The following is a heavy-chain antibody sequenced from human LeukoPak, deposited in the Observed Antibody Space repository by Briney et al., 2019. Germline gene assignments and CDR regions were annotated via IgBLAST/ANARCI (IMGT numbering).Heavy chain of an antibody. J-gene: IGHJ4*02. CDR2: INSDGSST. D-gene: IGHD3-22*01. CDR1: GFTFSSYW. Sequence: GGSLRLSCAASGFTFSSYWMHWVRQAPGKGLVWVSRINSDGSSTSYADSVKGRFTISRDNAKNTLYLRMNSLRAEDTAVYYCARAPYYYDSSGYYGFWGQGTLVTVSS. V-gene: IGHV3-74*01. CDR3: ARAPYYYDSSGYYGF.